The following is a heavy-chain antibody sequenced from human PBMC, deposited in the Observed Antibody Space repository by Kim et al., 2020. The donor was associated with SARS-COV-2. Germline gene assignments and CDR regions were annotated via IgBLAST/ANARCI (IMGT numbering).Heavy chain of an antibody. J-gene: IGHJ5*02. CDR3: ARGPGYCSGGSCYSWENWFDP. CDR1: GFTFSSYS. CDR2: ISSSSSTI. D-gene: IGHD2-15*01. Sequence: GGSLRLSCAASGFTFSSYSMNWVRQAPGKGLEWVSYISSSSSTIYYADSVKGRFTISRDNAKNSLYLQMNSLRDEDTAVYYCARGPGYCSGGSCYSWENWFDPWGQGTLVTVSS. V-gene: IGHV3-48*02.